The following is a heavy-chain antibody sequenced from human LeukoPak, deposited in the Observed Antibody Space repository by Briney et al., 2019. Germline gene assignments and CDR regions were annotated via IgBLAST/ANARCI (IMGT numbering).Heavy chain of an antibody. CDR1: GLTFSSYG. Sequence: PWGALRLSCAASGLTFSSYGMSWVRQVPGKGLEWVSGISASGGNTYHADSVKGRFTMSRDNSKNMLYLQMKSLRAEDTAVYYCARDHLPYYYDSSGYYGYWGQGTLVTVSS. V-gene: IGHV3-23*01. CDR3: ARDHLPYYYDSSGYYGY. D-gene: IGHD3-22*01. J-gene: IGHJ4*02. CDR2: ISASGGNT.